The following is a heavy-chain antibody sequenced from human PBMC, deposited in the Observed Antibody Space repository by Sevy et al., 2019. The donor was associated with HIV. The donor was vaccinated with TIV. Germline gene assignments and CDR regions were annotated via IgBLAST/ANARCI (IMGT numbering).Heavy chain of an antibody. D-gene: IGHD1-20*01. CDR3: AREPYNWNDGYAFDI. CDR1: GYTFTSYG. CDR2: IIAYNGNT. Sequence: ASVKVSCKASGYTFTSYGISWVRQAPGQGLEWMGWIIAYNGNTNCAQKLQGRVTMTTDTSTSTAYMELRSLRSDDTAVYYCAREPYNWNDGYAFDIWGQGTMVTVSS. V-gene: IGHV1-18*01. J-gene: IGHJ3*02.